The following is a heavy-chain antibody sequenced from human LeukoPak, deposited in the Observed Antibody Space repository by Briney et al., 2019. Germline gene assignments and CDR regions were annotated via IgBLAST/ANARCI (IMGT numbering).Heavy chain of an antibody. CDR1: GYTFTSYD. D-gene: IGHD2-2*01. CDR3: ARVNSSTNWFDP. Sequence: ASVKVSCKASGYTFTSYDINWVRQATGQGLEWMGWMNPNSGNTGYAQKFQGRVTMTRNTSISTAYMELSSLRSEDTAVYYCARVNSSTNWFDPWGQGTLVTVSS. V-gene: IGHV1-8*01. J-gene: IGHJ5*02. CDR2: MNPNSGNT.